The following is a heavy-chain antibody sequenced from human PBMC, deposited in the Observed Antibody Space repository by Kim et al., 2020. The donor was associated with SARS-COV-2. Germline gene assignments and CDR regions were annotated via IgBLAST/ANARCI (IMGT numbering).Heavy chain of an antibody. CDR3: ARLGKQLVQDAFDI. J-gene: IGHJ3*02. D-gene: IGHD6-13*01. Sequence: SETLSLTCTVSGGSISSSSYYWGWIRQPPGKGLEWIGSIYYSGSTYYNPSLKSRVTISVDTSKNQFSLKLSSVTAADAAVYYCARLGKQLVQDAFDIWGQGTMVTVSS. CDR2: IYYSGST. V-gene: IGHV4-39*01. CDR1: GGSISSSSYY.